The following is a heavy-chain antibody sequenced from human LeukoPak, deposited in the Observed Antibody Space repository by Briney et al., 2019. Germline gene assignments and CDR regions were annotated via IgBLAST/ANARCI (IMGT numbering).Heavy chain of an antibody. CDR3: AKEEMGYFDGFGVFDI. J-gene: IGHJ3*02. CDR2: ISGSGGST. CDR1: GFTFSSYA. D-gene: IGHD3-9*01. V-gene: IGHV3-23*01. Sequence: PGGSLRLSCAASGFTFSSYAMSWVRQAPGKGLEWVSAISGSGGSTYYADSVKGRFTISRDNSKNTLYLQMNSLRAEDTAVYYCAKEEMGYFDGFGVFDIWGQGTMVTVSS.